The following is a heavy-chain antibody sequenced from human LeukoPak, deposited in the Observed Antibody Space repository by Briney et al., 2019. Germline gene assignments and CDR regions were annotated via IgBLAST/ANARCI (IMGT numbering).Heavy chain of an antibody. CDR1: GGSISSYY. CDR3: ARLGYSSGGSCYAHAPYYYYYYMDV. CDR2: IYYSGST. J-gene: IGHJ6*03. D-gene: IGHD2-15*01. V-gene: IGHV4-59*01. Sequence: PSETLSLTCTVSGGSISSYYWSWIRQPPGKGLEWIGYIYYSGSTNYNPSLKSRVTISVDTSKNQFSLKLSSVTAADTAVYYCARLGYSSGGSCYAHAPYYYYYYMDVWGKGTTVTVSS.